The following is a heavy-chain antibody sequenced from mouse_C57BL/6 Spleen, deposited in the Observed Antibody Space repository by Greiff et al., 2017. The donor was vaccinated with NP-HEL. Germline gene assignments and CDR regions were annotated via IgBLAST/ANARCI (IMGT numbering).Heavy chain of an antibody. CDR1: GFTFSDYY. CDR2: ISNGGGST. V-gene: IGHV5-12*01. J-gene: IGHJ3*01. CDR3: ARGWLLGFAY. Sequence: EVQRVESGGGLVQPGGSLKLSCAASGFTFSDYYMYWVRQTPEKRLEWVAYISNGGGSTYYPDTVKGRFTISRDNAKNTLYLQMSRLKSEDTAMYYCARGWLLGFAYWGQGTLVTVSA. D-gene: IGHD2-3*01.